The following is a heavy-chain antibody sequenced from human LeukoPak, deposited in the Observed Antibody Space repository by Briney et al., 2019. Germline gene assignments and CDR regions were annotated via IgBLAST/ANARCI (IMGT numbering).Heavy chain of an antibody. Sequence: GGSLRLSCAASGFTFDDYAMHWVRQAPGKGLEWVSLISWDGGSNYYADSVKGRFTISRDNSKNSLYPQMNSLRAEDTALYYCAKDSTPEGEGFDYWGQGTLVTVSS. CDR1: GFTFDDYA. D-gene: IGHD3-16*01. CDR3: AKDSTPEGEGFDY. J-gene: IGHJ4*02. CDR2: ISWDGGSN. V-gene: IGHV3-43D*03.